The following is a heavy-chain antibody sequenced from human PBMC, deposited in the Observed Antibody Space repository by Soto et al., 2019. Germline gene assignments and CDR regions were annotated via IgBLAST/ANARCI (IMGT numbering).Heavy chain of an antibody. CDR2: ISYDGSNK. J-gene: IGHJ4*02. CDR1: GFTFSSYG. Sequence: PGGSLRLSCAASGFTFSSYGMHWVRQAPGKGLEWVAVISYDGSNKYYADSVKGRFTISRDNSKNTLYLQMNSLRAEDTAVYYCAKHSGKGSVAREDYFDYWGQGTLVTVSS. D-gene: IGHD5-12*01. CDR3: AKHSGKGSVAREDYFDY. V-gene: IGHV3-30*18.